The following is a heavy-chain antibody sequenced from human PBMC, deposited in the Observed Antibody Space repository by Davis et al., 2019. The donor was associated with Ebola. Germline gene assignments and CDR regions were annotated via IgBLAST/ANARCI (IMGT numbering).Heavy chain of an antibody. D-gene: IGHD2-2*01. V-gene: IGHV4-61*05. Sequence: MPSETLSLTCTVSGGSISSSSYYWSWIRQPPGKGLEWIGYIYYSGSTNYNPSLKSRVTISVDTSKNQFSLKLSSVTAADTAVYYCARHSVVPAAELDYWGQGTLVSVSS. J-gene: IGHJ4*02. CDR1: GGSISSSSYY. CDR3: ARHSVVPAAELDY. CDR2: IYYSGST.